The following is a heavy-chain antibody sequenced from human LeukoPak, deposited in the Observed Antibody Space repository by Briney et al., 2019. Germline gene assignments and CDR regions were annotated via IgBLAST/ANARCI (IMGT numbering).Heavy chain of an antibody. J-gene: IGHJ4*02. CDR2: ISSSGSTI. V-gene: IGHV3-11*04. CDR1: GFTFSDYY. CDR3: ARDPGWYSGSYSLDY. D-gene: IGHD1-26*01. Sequence: GGSLRLSCAASGFTFSDYYMSWIRQAPGEGLEWVSYISSSGSTIYYADSVKGRFTISRDNAKNSLYLQMNSLRAEDTAVYYCARDPGWYSGSYSLDYWGQGTLVTVSS.